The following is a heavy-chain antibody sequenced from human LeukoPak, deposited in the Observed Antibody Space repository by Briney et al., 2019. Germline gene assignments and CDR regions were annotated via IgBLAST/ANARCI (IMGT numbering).Heavy chain of an antibody. CDR2: INHSGST. J-gene: IGHJ4*02. Sequence: SETLSLTCAVYGGSFSGYYWSWIRQPPGKGLEWIWEINHSGSTNYNPSPKSRVTISVDTSKNQFSLKLSSVTGADTAVYYCARKRRASLAVYYFYYSGERSLVTASS. CDR3: ARKRRASLAVYYFYY. CDR1: GGSFSGYY. D-gene: IGHD2-21*01. V-gene: IGHV4-34*01.